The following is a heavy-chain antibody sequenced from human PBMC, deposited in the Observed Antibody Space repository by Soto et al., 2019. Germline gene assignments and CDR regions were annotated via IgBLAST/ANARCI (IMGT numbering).Heavy chain of an antibody. CDR3: ARLDQWLVRDDH. CDR2: ISSSGSTI. Sequence: GGSLRLSCAASGFTFSDYYMSWIRQAPGKGLEWVSYISSSGSTIYYADSVKGRFTISRDNAKNSMYLEMNSLRAEDTAVYFCARLDQWLVRDDHWGQGTLVTVSS. J-gene: IGHJ4*02. D-gene: IGHD6-19*01. V-gene: IGHV3-11*01. CDR1: GFTFSDYY.